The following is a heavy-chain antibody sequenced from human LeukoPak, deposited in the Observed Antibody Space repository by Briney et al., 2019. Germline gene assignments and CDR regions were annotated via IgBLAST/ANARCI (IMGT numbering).Heavy chain of an antibody. CDR1: GFTFRRYA. V-gene: IGHV3-23*01. Sequence: GGSLRLSCAASGFTFRRYAMSWGRQAPGKGLEWVSAIGGSGANTYYADSVKGRFTISRDNSKSTLSLQMNFLRAEDTAVYYCTKDSSVPFGITDWGQGTLVTVSS. CDR2: IGGSGANT. J-gene: IGHJ4*02. D-gene: IGHD5/OR15-5a*01. CDR3: TKDSSVPFGITD.